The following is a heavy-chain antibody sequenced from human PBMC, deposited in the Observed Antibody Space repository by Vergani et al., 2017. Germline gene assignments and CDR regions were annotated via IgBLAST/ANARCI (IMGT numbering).Heavy chain of an antibody. J-gene: IGHJ6*03. Sequence: QVQLVQSGAEVKKPGASVKVSCKASGYTFTSYYIHWVRQATGQGLEWMGIINPSGGTTSYAQKFQGRVTMTRDTSTSTVYMELSSLRSEDTAVYYCARCSTVTNEGYYYYYMDVWGKGTTVTVSS. CDR3: ARCSTVTNEGYYYYYMDV. CDR2: INPSGGTT. D-gene: IGHD4-17*01. V-gene: IGHV1-46*03. CDR1: GYTFTSYY.